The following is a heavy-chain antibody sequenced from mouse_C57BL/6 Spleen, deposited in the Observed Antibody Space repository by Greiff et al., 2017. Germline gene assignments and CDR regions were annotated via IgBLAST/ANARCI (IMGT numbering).Heavy chain of an antibody. CDR1: GYSITSGYY. CDR3: AREWLLRYFDY. Sequence: EVKLQESGPGLVKPSPSLSLTCSVTGYSITSGYYWNWIRQFPGNKLEWMGYISYDGSNNYNPSLKNRISITRDTSKNQFFLKLNSVTTEDTAAYYCAREWLLRYFDYWGQGTTLTVSS. J-gene: IGHJ2*01. D-gene: IGHD2-3*01. V-gene: IGHV3-6*01. CDR2: ISYDGSN.